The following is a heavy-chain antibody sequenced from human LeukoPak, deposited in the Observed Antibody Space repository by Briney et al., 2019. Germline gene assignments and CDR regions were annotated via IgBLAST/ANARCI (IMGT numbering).Heavy chain of an antibody. V-gene: IGHV1-2*02. D-gene: IGHD5-18*01. J-gene: IGHJ4*02. CDR2: INPNSGGT. Sequence: ASVKVSCKASGDTFTGYYMHWARQAPGQGLEWMGWINPNSGGTNYAQKFQGRVTMTRDTSISTAYMELSRLRSDDTAVYYRARAPTWIQLWLVPFDYWGQGTLVTVSS. CDR3: ARAPTWIQLWLVPFDY. CDR1: GDTFTGYY.